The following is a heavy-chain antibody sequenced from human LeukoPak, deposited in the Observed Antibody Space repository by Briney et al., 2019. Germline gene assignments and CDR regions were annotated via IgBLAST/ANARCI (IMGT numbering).Heavy chain of an antibody. D-gene: IGHD3-10*01. V-gene: IGHV4-59*12. CDR1: GGSISSYY. CDR2: IYYSGST. CDR3: ARGTIWFGVTFDY. J-gene: IGHJ4*02. Sequence: TSETLSLTCTVSGGSISSYYWSWIRQPPGKGLEWVGYIYYSGSTNYNPSLKSRVTISVDTSKNQFSLKLSSVTAADTAVYYCARGTIWFGVTFDYWGQGTLVTVSS.